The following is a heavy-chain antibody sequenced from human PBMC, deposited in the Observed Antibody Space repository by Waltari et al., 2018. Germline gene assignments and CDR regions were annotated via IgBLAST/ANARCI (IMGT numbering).Heavy chain of an antibody. V-gene: IGHV3-64*01. J-gene: IGHJ3*02. CDR1: GFTFSSYA. CDR2: ISSNGGST. Sequence: EVQLVESGGGLVQPGGSLRLSCAASGFTFSSYAMHWVRQAPGKGLEYVSAISSNGGSTYYANSVKCRFTIARDNSKNTLYLQMGSLRAEDMAVYYCARGATVATRKAFDIWGQGTMVTVSS. D-gene: IGHD4-17*01. CDR3: ARGATVATRKAFDI.